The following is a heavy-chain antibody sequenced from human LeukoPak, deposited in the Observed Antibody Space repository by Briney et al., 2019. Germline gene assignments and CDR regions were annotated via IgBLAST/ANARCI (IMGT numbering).Heavy chain of an antibody. CDR1: GGAISSYY. D-gene: IGHD3-3*01. CDR2: IFHGGNR. J-gene: IGHJ4*02. Sequence: SDPLSLTCTLSGGAISSYYWNWIRQSPGKGLEWIGFIFHGGNRNHNPSLKSRVTMSMDTSKSQFSPKVTSVTAADTAIYYCASGTIFGVITPHSFHYWGRGTQVIVCS. V-gene: IGHV4-59*07. CDR3: ASGTIFGVITPHSFHY.